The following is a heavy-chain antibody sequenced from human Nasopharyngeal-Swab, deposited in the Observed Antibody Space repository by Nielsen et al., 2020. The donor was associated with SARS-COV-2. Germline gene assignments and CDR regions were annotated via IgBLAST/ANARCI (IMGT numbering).Heavy chain of an antibody. CDR1: GFIFSSSA. J-gene: IGHJ4*02. CDR2: IVDKDHNYAT. Sequence: ESLKISCAASGFIFSSSAIHWVRQASGKGLEWVGRIVDKDHNYATTYGESVQGRFTISRDDSKNKAFLQMDSLKTEDTALYYCTTDFYFDYWGQGTLVNVSS. V-gene: IGHV3-73*01. CDR3: TTDFYFDY.